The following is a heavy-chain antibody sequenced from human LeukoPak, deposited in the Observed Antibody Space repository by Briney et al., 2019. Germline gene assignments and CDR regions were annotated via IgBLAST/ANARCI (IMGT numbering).Heavy chain of an antibody. CDR3: AKGAQYYGSGSHRRGHYFDS. J-gene: IGHJ4*02. D-gene: IGHD3-10*01. CDR2: LRSDGSNK. CDR1: GFTFSSYS. V-gene: IGHV3-30*02. Sequence: GGSLRLSCAASGFTFSSYSMNWVRQAPGKGLEGVALLRSDGSNKYYADSVKGRFTISRDNSKNTLYLQMSSLRAEDTAVYYCAKGAQYYGSGSHRRGHYFDSWGQGTLVTVSS.